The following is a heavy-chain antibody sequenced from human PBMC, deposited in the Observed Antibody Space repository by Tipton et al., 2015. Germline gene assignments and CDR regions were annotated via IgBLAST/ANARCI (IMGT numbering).Heavy chain of an antibody. Sequence: TLSLTCAVSGGSISSINWWTWVRQPPGKGLEWIGEIYHSGNTNYKPSLQSRVTMSVDTSQDQFSLRLTSVTAADTAVYYCARRSMVGAWGLDSWGQGALVTVSS. J-gene: IGHJ4*02. CDR3: ARRSMVGAWGLDS. CDR2: IYHSGNT. V-gene: IGHV4-4*02. CDR1: GGSISSINW. D-gene: IGHD1-26*01.